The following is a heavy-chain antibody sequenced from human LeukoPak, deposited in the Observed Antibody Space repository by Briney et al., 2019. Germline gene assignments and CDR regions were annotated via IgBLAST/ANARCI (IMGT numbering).Heavy chain of an antibody. Sequence: ASVKVSCKASGYTFTGYYMHWVRQAPGQGLEWMGWINPNSGGTNYAQKFQGRVTMTRDTSITTAYMELSRLSSDDTAVYYCARHPGKVANDWYFDLWGRGTLVTVSS. D-gene: IGHD2-15*01. V-gene: IGHV1-2*02. CDR3: ARHPGKVANDWYFDL. CDR2: INPNSGGT. CDR1: GYTFTGYY. J-gene: IGHJ2*01.